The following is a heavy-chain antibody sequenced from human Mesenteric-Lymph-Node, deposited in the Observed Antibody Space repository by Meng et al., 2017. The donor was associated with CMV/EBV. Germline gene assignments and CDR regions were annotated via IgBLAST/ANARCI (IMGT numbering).Heavy chain of an antibody. D-gene: IGHD2-2*01. CDR2: VYYSGST. Sequence: SETLSLTCTVSGGSVTSLSYYWSWIRQPPGKGLEWIGYVYYSGSTNYNPSLKSRVTISIDTSKNQFSLKLSSVTAADTAVYYCAGHQVVPTTPGYNWFDPWGQGTLVTVSS. J-gene: IGHJ5*02. CDR1: GGSVTSLSYY. CDR3: AGHQVVPTTPGYNWFDP. V-gene: IGHV4-61*01.